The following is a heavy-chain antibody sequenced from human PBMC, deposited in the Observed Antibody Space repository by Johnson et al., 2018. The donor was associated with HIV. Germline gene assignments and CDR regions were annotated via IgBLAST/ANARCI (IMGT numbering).Heavy chain of an antibody. CDR3: AREKIRAFDI. V-gene: IGHV3-30*04. CDR1: GFTFSSYA. J-gene: IGHJ3*02. CDR2: ISYDGSNK. Sequence: QMQLVESGGGVVQPGRSLRLSCAASGFTFSSYAMHWVRQAPGKGLEWVAVISYDGSNKYYADSVKGRFTISRDNSKNTLYLQMNSLRAEDTAVYYCAREKIRAFDIWGQGTMVTVS.